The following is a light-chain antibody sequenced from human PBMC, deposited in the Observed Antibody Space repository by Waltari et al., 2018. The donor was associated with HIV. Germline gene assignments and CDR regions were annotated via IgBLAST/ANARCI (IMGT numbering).Light chain of an antibody. CDR2: WAS. CDR3: QQYDSLFPT. CDR1: QSVLYSSKNKNY. Sequence: DIVMTQSPDSLAVSLGERATINCKSSQSVLYSSKNKNYLAWYQQRPGQPPKLLIYWASTRQSGVPDRFSGSGSGTEFALTISSLQAEDLAVYYCQQYDSLFPTFGQGTKLEIK. J-gene: IGKJ2*01. V-gene: IGKV4-1*01.